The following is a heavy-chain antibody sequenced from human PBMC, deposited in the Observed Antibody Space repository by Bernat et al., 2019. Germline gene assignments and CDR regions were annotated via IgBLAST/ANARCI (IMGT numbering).Heavy chain of an antibody. CDR1: GGTFSSYA. V-gene: IGHV1-69*01. J-gene: IGHJ4*02. D-gene: IGHD5-12*01. Sequence: QVQLVQSGAEVKKPGSSVKVSCKASGGTFSSYAISWVRQAPGQGLEWMGGIIPIFGTANYAQKFQGRVTITADESTSTTYMELSSLRSEDTAVYYCARGLGNMGTYSGYDWGYWGQGTLVTVSS. CDR2: IIPIFGTA. CDR3: ARGLGNMGTYSGYDWGY.